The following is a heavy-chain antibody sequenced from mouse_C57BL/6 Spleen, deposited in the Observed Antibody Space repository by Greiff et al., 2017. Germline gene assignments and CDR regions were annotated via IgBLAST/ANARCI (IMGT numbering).Heavy chain of an antibody. Sequence: QVQLKESGAELARPGASVKLSCKASGYTFTSYGISWVKQRTGQGLEWIGEIYPRSGNTYYNEKFKGKATLTADKSSSTAYMELRSLTSEDSAVYVCARCPVVALEGWGQGTTLTVSS. CDR3: ARCPVVALEG. CDR2: IYPRSGNT. J-gene: IGHJ2*01. CDR1: GYTFTSYG. D-gene: IGHD1-1*01. V-gene: IGHV1-81*01.